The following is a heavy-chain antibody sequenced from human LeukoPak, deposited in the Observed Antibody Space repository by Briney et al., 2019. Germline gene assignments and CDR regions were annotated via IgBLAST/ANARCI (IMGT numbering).Heavy chain of an antibody. Sequence: SETLSLTCTASGGSISSYYWSWIRQPPGKGLEWIGYIYYSVSTNYNPSLKSRVTISVDTSKNQFSLKLSSVTAADTAVYYCAKSRGYNYGSWDQYFDYWGQGTLVTVSS. CDR3: AKSRGYNYGSWDQYFDY. V-gene: IGHV4-59*12. D-gene: IGHD5-18*01. CDR2: IYYSVST. CDR1: GGSISSYY. J-gene: IGHJ4*02.